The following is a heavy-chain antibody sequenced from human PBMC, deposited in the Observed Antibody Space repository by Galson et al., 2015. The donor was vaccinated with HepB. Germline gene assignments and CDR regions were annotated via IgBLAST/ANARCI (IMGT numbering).Heavy chain of an antibody. CDR3: VKDRGVRGVIIYYFEY. CDR1: GFTFSSYA. J-gene: IGHJ4*02. Sequence: SLRLSCAASGFTFSSYAMHWVRQAPGKGLEYVSSISSNGGSTYYADSMKGRFTISRDNSQNTLYLQMSSLRAEDTAVYYCVKDRGVRGVIIYYFEYWGQGTLVTVSS. CDR2: ISSNGGST. D-gene: IGHD3-10*01. V-gene: IGHV3-64D*06.